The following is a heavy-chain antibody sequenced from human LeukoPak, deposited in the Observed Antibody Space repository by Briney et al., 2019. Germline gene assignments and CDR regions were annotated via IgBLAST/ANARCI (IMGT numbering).Heavy chain of an antibody. Sequence: GESLKISCKGSGYSFTSYWIGWVRQMPGKGLEWMGIIYTGDSDTRYSPSFQGQVTISADKSISTAYLQWSSLKASDTAMYCCARRSSTSFDAFDIWGQETMVTVSS. CDR1: GYSFTSYW. V-gene: IGHV5-51*01. CDR3: ARRSSTSFDAFDI. J-gene: IGHJ3*02. D-gene: IGHD2-2*01. CDR2: IYTGDSDT.